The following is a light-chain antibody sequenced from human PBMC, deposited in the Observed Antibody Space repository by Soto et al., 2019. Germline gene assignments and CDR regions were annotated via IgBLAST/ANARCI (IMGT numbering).Light chain of an antibody. CDR3: QQRSNWPPIT. Sequence: VLTLSLATLSLSPGERATLSCRASQSVSSYLAWYQQKPGQAPRLLIYDASNRATGIPARFSGSGSGTDLTLTISSLEPEDFAVYYCQQRSNWPPITFGQGTKVDI. CDR1: QSVSSY. J-gene: IGKJ1*01. CDR2: DAS. V-gene: IGKV3-11*01.